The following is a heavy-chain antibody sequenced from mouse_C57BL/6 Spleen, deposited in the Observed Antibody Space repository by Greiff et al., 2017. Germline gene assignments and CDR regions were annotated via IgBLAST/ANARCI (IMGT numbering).Heavy chain of an antibody. Sequence: GPPPQPWGEPVKAGGLVKFCCQASCYTFTRYLDHLGKQRPGQGPEWIGMIPPNSGSTNYNEKFKSKATLTVDKSSSTAYMQLSSLTSEDSAVYYCARDGNYLYAMDYWGQGTSVTVSS. V-gene: IGHV1-64*01. D-gene: IGHD2-1*01. CDR2: IPPNSGST. CDR1: CYTFTRYL. CDR3: ARDGNYLYAMDY. J-gene: IGHJ4*01.